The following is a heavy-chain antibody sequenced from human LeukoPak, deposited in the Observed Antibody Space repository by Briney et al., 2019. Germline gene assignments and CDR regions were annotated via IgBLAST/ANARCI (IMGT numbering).Heavy chain of an antibody. V-gene: IGHV1-69*04. Sequence: ASVKVSCKASGGTFSSYAISWVRQAPGQGLEWMGRIIPILGIANYAQKFQGRVTITADKSTSTAYMELSSLRSEDTAVYYCARGHCSGGSCCPGDYWGQGTLVTVSS. J-gene: IGHJ4*02. CDR2: IIPILGIA. D-gene: IGHD2-15*01. CDR3: ARGHCSGGSCCPGDY. CDR1: GGTFSSYA.